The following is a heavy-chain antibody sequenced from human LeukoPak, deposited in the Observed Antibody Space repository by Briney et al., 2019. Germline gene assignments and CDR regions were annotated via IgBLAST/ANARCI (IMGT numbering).Heavy chain of an antibody. D-gene: IGHD6-13*01. J-gene: IGHJ4*02. CDR3: AKDVLYSSSWYGGFDY. CDR2: ISWDGGST. V-gene: IGHV3-43*01. CDR1: GFTFDDYT. Sequence: PGGSLRLSCAASGFTFDDYTMHWVRQAPGKGLEWVSLISWDGGSTYYADSVKGRFTISRDNSKNSLYLQMNSLRTEDTALYYCAKDVLYSSSWYGGFDYWGQGTLVTVSS.